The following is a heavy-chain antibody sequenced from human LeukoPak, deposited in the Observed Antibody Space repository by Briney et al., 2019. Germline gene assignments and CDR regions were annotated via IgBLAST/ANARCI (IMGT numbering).Heavy chain of an antibody. J-gene: IGHJ6*02. CDR1: GFTFGSYG. CDR3: AKDLSTVTTSYDILTGYYYYYYYGMDV. Sequence: GGSLRLSCAASGFTFGSYGMHWVRQAPGKGLEWVAVISYDGSNKYYADSVKGRFTISRDNSKNTLYLQMNSLRAEDTAVYYCAKDLSTVTTSYDILTGYYYYYYYGMDVWGQGTTVTVSS. V-gene: IGHV3-30*18. D-gene: IGHD3-9*01. CDR2: ISYDGSNK.